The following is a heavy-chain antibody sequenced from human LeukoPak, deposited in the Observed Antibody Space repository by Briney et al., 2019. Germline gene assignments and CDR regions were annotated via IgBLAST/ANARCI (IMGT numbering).Heavy chain of an antibody. Sequence: SETLSLTCTVSGGSISSGGYYWSWIRQHPGKGLEWIGYIYYSGSTYYNPSLKSRVTISVDTSKNQFSLKLSSVTAADTAVYYCARDKAPSPAYDMDGMDVWGQGTTVTVSS. J-gene: IGHJ6*02. CDR3: ARDKAPSPAYDMDGMDV. V-gene: IGHV4-31*03. CDR2: IYYSGST. D-gene: IGHD1-1*01. CDR1: GGSISSGGYY.